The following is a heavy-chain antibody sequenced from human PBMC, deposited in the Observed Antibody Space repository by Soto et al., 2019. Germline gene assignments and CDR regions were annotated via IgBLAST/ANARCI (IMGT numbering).Heavy chain of an antibody. CDR1: GFTFSTYG. CDR3: AKDFKVSGSHYGTLNYYYGMDV. J-gene: IGHJ6*02. CDR2: ISYDGYLK. D-gene: IGHD3-10*01. V-gene: IGHV3-30*18. Sequence: GGSLRLSCAASGFTFSTYGMQWVRQAPGRGLEWVAVISYDGYLKYYVDAVKGRFTVARDNSKNTLFLEMNSLRVEDTAVYFCAKDFKVSGSHYGTLNYYYGMDVWGQGTTVTVSS.